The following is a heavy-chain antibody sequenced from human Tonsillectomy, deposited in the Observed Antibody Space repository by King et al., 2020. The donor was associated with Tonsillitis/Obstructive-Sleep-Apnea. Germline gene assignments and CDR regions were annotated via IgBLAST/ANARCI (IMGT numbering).Heavy chain of an antibody. CDR2: ISYDGSNK. Sequence: VQLVESGGGVVQPGRTLRLSCAASGFTFSSYAIHWVRQAPGKGLEWVAVISYDGSNKCYADSVKGRFTISRDNSKNSLYLQVNSLRGEDTAVYYCARDRSGWTPEYFQHWGQGTLVTVSS. CDR1: GFTFSSYA. D-gene: IGHD6-19*01. V-gene: IGHV3-30*01. J-gene: IGHJ1*01. CDR3: ARDRSGWTPEYFQH.